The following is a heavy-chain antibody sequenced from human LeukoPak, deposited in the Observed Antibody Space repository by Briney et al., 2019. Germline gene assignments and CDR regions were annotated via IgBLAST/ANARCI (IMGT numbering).Heavy chain of an antibody. J-gene: IGHJ6*02. CDR3: ARGHYYYGMDV. CDR2: IYLHESP. CDR1: GVPISSGTYY. V-gene: IGHV4-61*02. Sequence: SETLSLTCTVSGVPISSGTYYWRWIRQPAGKGLEWNGRIYLHESPTYSPSPKNHVTISIDTSNNQFSLQLRSVTAADTAWYYCARGHYYYGMDVWGQGTTVIVSS.